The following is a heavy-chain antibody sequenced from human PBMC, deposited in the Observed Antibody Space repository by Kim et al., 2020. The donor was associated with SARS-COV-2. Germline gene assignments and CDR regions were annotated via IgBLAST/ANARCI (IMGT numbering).Heavy chain of an antibody. CDR3: ARTYSYDSSGYYEDY. V-gene: IGHV1-69*13. CDR2: IIPIFGTA. D-gene: IGHD3-22*01. CDR1: GATFSSYA. Sequence: SVKVSCKASGATFSSYAISWVRQAPGQGLEWMGGIIPIFGTANYAQRFQGRVTITADESTSTAYMELSSLRSEDTAVYYCARTYSYDSSGYYEDYWGHGTLVTVSS. J-gene: IGHJ4*01.